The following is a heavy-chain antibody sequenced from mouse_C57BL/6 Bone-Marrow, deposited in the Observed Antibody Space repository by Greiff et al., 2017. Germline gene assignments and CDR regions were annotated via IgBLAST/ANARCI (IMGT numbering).Heavy chain of an antibody. J-gene: IGHJ2*01. CDR3: ARDWDYFDY. D-gene: IGHD4-1*01. CDR1: GYAFSTYW. CDR2: IYPGDGDT. Sequence: QVQLQQSGAELVKPGASVKISCKVSGYAFSTYWMNWVKPRPGKGLEWIGQIYPGDGDTNYNGKFKGKATLTADKSSSTAYVQLSSLTSEDSAVYFCARDWDYFDYWGQGTTRTVSS. V-gene: IGHV1-80*01.